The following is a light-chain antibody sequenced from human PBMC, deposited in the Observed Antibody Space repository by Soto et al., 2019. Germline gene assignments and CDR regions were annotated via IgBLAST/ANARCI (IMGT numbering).Light chain of an antibody. Sequence: DIQMTQSPSSLSASVGDRVTITCRASQDVTSFLAWYQQKPGKVPKLLISAASTLQSGVPSRFSGSGSGTDFTLTISRLRPEDFATYYCQKYDSAPQTVGQGKKVEIK. CDR3: QKYDSAPQT. CDR2: AAS. V-gene: IGKV1-27*01. J-gene: IGKJ1*01. CDR1: QDVTSF.